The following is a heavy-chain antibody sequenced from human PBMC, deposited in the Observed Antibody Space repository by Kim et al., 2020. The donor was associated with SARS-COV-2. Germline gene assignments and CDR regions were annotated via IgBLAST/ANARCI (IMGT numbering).Heavy chain of an antibody. CDR3: ARDPREYYDSSGYSDY. Sequence: SVKVSCKASGGTFSSYAISWVRQAPGQGLEWMGRIIPILGIANYAQKFQGRVTITADKSTSTAYMELSSLRSEDTAVYYCARDPREYYDSSGYSDYWGQGTLVTVSS. CDR2: IIPILGIA. J-gene: IGHJ4*02. D-gene: IGHD3-22*01. CDR1: GGTFSSYA. V-gene: IGHV1-69*04.